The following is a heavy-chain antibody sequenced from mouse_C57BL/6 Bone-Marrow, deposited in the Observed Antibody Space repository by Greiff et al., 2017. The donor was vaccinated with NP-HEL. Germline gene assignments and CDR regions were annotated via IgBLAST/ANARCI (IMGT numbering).Heavy chain of an antibody. CDR3: AISSYYAMDY. CDR1: GFSFTSYA. Sequence: VKLMESGPGLVAPSQCLSITCTVSGFSFTSYAISWVRQPPGKGLEWLGVIWTGGGTNYNYATKSRLSISEDNSKSQVYLKMSSLQTDDTARYYCAISSYYAMDYWGQGTSVTVSS. CDR2: IWTGGGT. D-gene: IGHD1-1*01. J-gene: IGHJ4*01. V-gene: IGHV2-9-1*01.